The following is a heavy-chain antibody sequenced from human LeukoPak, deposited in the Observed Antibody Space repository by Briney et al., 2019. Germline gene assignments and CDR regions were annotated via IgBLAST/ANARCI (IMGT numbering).Heavy chain of an antibody. CDR3: ARDGIWFGDPPPYYMDV. D-gene: IGHD3-10*01. CDR1: GFTFSSYW. V-gene: IGHV3-7*01. CDR2: IKQDGSEK. Sequence: GGSLRLSCAASGFTFSSYWMSWVRQAPGKGLEWVANIKQDGSEKYYVDSVKGRFTISRDNAKNSLYLQMNSLRAEDTAVYYCARDGIWFGDPPPYYMDVWGKGTTVTTSS. J-gene: IGHJ6*03.